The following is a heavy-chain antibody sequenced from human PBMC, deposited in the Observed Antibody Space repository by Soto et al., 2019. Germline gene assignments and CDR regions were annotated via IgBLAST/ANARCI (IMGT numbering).Heavy chain of an antibody. CDR3: ARDSYYGSGKAYMDV. V-gene: IGHV1-69*05. J-gene: IGHJ6*02. D-gene: IGHD3-10*01. CDR1: GGTFSSYA. CDR2: IIPIFGTA. Sequence: SVKVSCKASGGTFSSYAISWVRQAPGQGLEWMGGIIPIFGTANYAQKFQGWVTMTRDTSISTAYMELSRLRSDDTAVYYCARDSYYGSGKAYMDVWGQGTTVTVSS.